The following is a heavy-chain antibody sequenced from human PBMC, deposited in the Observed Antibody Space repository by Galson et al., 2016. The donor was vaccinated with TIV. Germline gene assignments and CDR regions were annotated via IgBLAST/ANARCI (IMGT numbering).Heavy chain of an antibody. D-gene: IGHD5-18*01. J-gene: IGHJ4*02. CDR1: GYSFTSFW. CDR3: ARAPGYSGFSYGYFDT. CDR2: MYSADSDI. Sequence: QSGAEVKKPGESLRISCRASGYSFTSFWIAWVRRMPGKGLEWVGIMYSADSDIKYSPSFQGQVTISADAAISTAYLEWSSLQASDTGIYYCARAPGYSGFSYGYFDTWGQGTQVTVSS. V-gene: IGHV5-51*03.